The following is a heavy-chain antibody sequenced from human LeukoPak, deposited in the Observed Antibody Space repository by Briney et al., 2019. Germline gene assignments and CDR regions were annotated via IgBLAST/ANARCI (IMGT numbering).Heavy chain of an antibody. CDR3: AKDNEYSSSWYVALFDY. CDR2: ISGSGGST. D-gene: IGHD6-13*01. V-gene: IGHV3-23*01. Sequence: GGSLRLSCAASGFTFSNYAMNWVRQAPGKGLEWVSAISGSGGSTYYADSVKGRFTISRDNSKNTLYLHMNSLRAEDTAVYYCAKDNEYSSSWYVALFDYWGQGTLVTVSS. J-gene: IGHJ4*02. CDR1: GFTFSNYA.